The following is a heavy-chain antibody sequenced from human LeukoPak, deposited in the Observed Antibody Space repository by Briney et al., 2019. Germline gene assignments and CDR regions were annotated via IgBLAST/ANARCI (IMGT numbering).Heavy chain of an antibody. J-gene: IGHJ4*02. V-gene: IGHV4-59*08. Sequence: PSETLSLTCTVSGGSISSHYWSWIRQPPGKGLEWIGYIYYSGSTNYNPSLKSRVTISVDTSKNQFSLKVSSVTAPDTAVYYCARIYDSSDYSTYYFDYWGQGTLVTVSS. CDR2: IYYSGST. CDR3: ARIYDSSDYSTYYFDY. CDR1: GGSISSHY. D-gene: IGHD3-22*01.